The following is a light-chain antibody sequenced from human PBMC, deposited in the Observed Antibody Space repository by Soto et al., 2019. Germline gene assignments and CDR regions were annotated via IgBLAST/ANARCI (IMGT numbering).Light chain of an antibody. CDR1: QSVSSTS. J-gene: IGKJ1*01. V-gene: IGKV3-20*01. Sequence: EIVLTQSPGTLSLSPGERVTILCLASQSVSSTSLAWYQQKPGQAPRLLIYGASTWATGIPDRFSGSGSGTKFTLTISSLEPEDFAVYYCQQYGSSPATFGQGTKVDIK. CDR3: QQYGSSPAT. CDR2: GAS.